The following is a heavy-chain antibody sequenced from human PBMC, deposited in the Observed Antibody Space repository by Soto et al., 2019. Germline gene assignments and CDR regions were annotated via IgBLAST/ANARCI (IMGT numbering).Heavy chain of an antibody. V-gene: IGHV3-21*01. Sequence: GGSLRLSCAASGFTFSSYSMNWVRQAPGKGLEWVSSISSSSFSINYADSVKGRFSISRDNAQNSLHLQMNNLRAEDTAVYYCARNESSNIYGMDVWGQGTTVTVSS. D-gene: IGHD6-6*01. CDR3: ARNESSNIYGMDV. CDR1: GFTFSSYS. CDR2: ISSSSFSI. J-gene: IGHJ6*02.